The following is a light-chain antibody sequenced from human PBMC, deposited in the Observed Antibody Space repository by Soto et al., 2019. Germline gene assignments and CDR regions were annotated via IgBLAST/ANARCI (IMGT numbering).Light chain of an antibody. CDR1: QSVRSNY. CDR2: GAS. CDR3: QQYGSSPRA. Sequence: EIVLTQSPGTLSLSPGERATLSCRASQSVRSNYLAWYQQKPGRAPRLLIYGASSSATGIPDRFSGSGSGTDFTLTISRLEPEDVPVYYCQQYGSSPRAFGGGTKVEI. J-gene: IGKJ4*01. V-gene: IGKV3-20*01.